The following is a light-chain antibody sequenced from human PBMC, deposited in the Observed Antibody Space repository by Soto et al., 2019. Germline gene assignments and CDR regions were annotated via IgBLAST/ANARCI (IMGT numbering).Light chain of an antibody. V-gene: IGLV1-40*01. CDR3: QSYDSSLRRV. CDR2: TDT. Sequence: QSVLTQPPSVAGAPGQSITISCTWISSNIGAGYDVHWYQQLPGSAPKLLIYTDTKRPSGVPDRFSGSKSGTSASLAITGLQAEDEADYYCQSYDSSLRRVFGSGTKVTVL. J-gene: IGLJ1*01. CDR1: SSNIGAGYD.